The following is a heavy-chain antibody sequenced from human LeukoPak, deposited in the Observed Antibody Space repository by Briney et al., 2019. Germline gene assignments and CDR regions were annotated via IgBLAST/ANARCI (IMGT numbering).Heavy chain of an antibody. J-gene: IGHJ4*02. D-gene: IGHD1-1*01. CDR3: AKHNIDY. Sequence: GGSLRLSCVGSGFTFRSHAMSWVRQAPEKGLEFVSGIYENGGTTYYADSVKGRFTISRDNSKNTLYLQMNSLRAEDTAVYYCAKHNIDYWGQGTLVTVSS. CDR1: GFTFRSHA. V-gene: IGHV3-23*01. CDR2: IYENGGTT.